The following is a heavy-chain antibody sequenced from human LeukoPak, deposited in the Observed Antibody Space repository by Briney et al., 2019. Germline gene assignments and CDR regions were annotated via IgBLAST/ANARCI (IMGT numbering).Heavy chain of an antibody. V-gene: IGHV1-69*13. J-gene: IGHJ5*02. Sequence: SVKVSCKASGGTFSSYAISWVRQAPGQGLEWMGGIIPIFGTANYALKFQGRVTITADESTSTAYMELSSLRSEDTAVYYCARDACRSCFRSYNWFDPWGQGTLVTVSS. CDR2: IIPIFGTA. D-gene: IGHD3-10*01. CDR1: GGTFSSYA. CDR3: ARDACRSCFRSYNWFDP.